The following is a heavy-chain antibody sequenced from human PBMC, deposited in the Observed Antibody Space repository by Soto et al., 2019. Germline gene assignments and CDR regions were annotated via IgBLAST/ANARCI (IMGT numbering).Heavy chain of an antibody. CDR1: GGTFSRYA. Sequence: QVQLVQSVAEVKKPGSSVKVSCKASGGTFSRYAIRWVRQAPGQGLDWMGGIIPIFGTANYAQKFQGRVTITADESTSTAYMELSSLRSEDTAGYYCARARRGSSGYYYGMAVWGHATTGTVS. CDR2: IIPIFGTA. D-gene: IGHD6-19*01. V-gene: IGHV1-69*01. J-gene: IGHJ6*02. CDR3: ARARRGSSGYYYGMAV.